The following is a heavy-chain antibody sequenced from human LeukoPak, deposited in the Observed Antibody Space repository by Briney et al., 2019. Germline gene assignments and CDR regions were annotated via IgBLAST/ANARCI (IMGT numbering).Heavy chain of an antibody. CDR3: ARHRWMEVYGSGSYYVDY. CDR2: INLSGST. J-gene: IGHJ4*02. D-gene: IGHD3-10*01. Sequence: SETLPLTCTVSGDSISSYYWSWIRQPPGKGLEWIGEINLSGSTNYNPSLESRVTMSLDTSKNQFSLKLSSVTAADTAVYYCARHRWMEVYGSGSYYVDYWGQGTLVTVSS. CDR1: GDSISSYY. V-gene: IGHV4-34*01.